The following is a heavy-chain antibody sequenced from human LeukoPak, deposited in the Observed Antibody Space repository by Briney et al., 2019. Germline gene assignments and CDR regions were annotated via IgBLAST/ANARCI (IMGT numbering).Heavy chain of an antibody. D-gene: IGHD6-13*01. CDR3: ARVLLRRTPSSSSFPPDY. V-gene: IGHV1-3*01. CDR2: INAGNGNT. CDR1: GYTFTSYA. J-gene: IGHJ4*02. Sequence: GASVKVSCKASGYTFTSYAMHWVRQAPGQRLEWMGWINAGNGNTKYSQKFQGRVTITRDTSASTAYMELSSLRSEDTAVYYCARVLLRRTPSSSSFPPDYWGQGTLVTVSS.